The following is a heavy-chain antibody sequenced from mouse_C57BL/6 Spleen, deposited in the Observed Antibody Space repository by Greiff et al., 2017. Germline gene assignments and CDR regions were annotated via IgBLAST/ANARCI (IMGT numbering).Heavy chain of an antibody. CDR2: IDPSDSET. V-gene: IGHV1-52*01. J-gene: IGHJ4*01. D-gene: IGHD2-2*01. Sequence: VQLQQPGAELVRPGSSVKLSCKASGYTFTSYWMHWVKQRPIQGLEWIGNIDPSDSETHYNQKFKDKATLTVDKSSSTAYMQLSSLTSEDSAVSYCAREVTARAMDYWGQGTSVTVSS. CDR3: AREVTARAMDY. CDR1: GYTFTSYW.